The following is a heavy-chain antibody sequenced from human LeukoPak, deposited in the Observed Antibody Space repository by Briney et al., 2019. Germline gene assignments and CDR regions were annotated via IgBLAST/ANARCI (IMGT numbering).Heavy chain of an antibody. D-gene: IGHD1-1*01. CDR2: IYPSDFDT. CDR3: ARSGTTGTRWFDP. V-gene: IGHV5-51*01. CDR1: GYSSTSYW. J-gene: IGHJ5*02. Sequence: GESLKISCKGYGYSSTSYWIAWVRQMPGMGLEWMGSIYPSDFDTRYSPSFQGQVTISADKSISTAYLQWSSLKASDTAMYYCARSGTTGTRWFDPWGQGTLVTVSS.